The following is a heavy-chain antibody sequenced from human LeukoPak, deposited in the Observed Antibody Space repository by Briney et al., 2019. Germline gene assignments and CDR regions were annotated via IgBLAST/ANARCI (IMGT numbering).Heavy chain of an antibody. D-gene: IGHD3-10*01. Sequence: SETLSLTCTVSGGSISNYYWSWIRQPARERLEWLGCVYPSGGTNYNPSLKSRVTMSVDTSQNQFSLKLSSVTAADTAVYYCARHHYYGSGSYWTIDYWGQGTLVTVSS. CDR1: GGSISNYY. V-gene: IGHV4-4*07. J-gene: IGHJ4*02. CDR2: VYPSGGT. CDR3: ARHHYYGSGSYWTIDY.